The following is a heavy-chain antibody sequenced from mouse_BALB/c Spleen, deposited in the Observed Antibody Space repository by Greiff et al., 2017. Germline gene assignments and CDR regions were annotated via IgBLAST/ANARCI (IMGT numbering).Heavy chain of an antibody. CDR2: INPSSGYT. D-gene: IGHD2-1*01. J-gene: IGHJ3*01. Sequence: QDQLQQSAAELARPGASVKMSCKASGYTFTSYTMHWVKQRPGQGLEWIGYINPSSGYTEYNQKFKDKTTLTADKSSSTAYMQLSSLTSEDSAVYYCARGGNLAYWGQGTLVTVSA. CDR3: ARGGNLAY. CDR1: GYTFTSYT. V-gene: IGHV1-4*02.